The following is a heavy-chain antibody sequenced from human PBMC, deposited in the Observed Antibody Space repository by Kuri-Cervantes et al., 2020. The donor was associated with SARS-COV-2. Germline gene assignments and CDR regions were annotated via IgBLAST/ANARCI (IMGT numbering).Heavy chain of an antibody. V-gene: IGHV4-38-2*01. Sequence: GSLRLSCAVSGYSISSGYYWGWIRQPPGKGLEWIGSIYHSGSTYYNPSLKSRVTISVDTSKNQFSLKLSSVTAADTAVYYCARVVGATAKMDVWGKGTTVTVSS. J-gene: IGHJ6*04. CDR1: GYSISSGYY. CDR2: IYHSGST. D-gene: IGHD1-26*01. CDR3: ARVVGATAKMDV.